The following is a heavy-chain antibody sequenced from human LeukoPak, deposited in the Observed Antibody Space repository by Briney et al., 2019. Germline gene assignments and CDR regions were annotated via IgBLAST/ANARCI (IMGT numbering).Heavy chain of an antibody. CDR2: IYSGGST. V-gene: IGHV3-66*01. J-gene: IGHJ3*02. CDR3: AREVGTMTDALDI. D-gene: IGHD3-3*01. Sequence: GGSLRLSCAASGFTVSSNYMSWVRQAPGKGLEWVSVIYSGGSTYYADSVKGRFTISRDNSKSTLFLQMNSVRLEDTAIYYCAREVGTMTDALDIWGQGALVTVSS. CDR1: GFTVSSNY.